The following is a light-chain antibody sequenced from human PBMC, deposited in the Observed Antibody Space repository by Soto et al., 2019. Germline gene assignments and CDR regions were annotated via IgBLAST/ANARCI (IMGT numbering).Light chain of an antibody. Sequence: EIVMTQSPATLSVSPGERATLSCMASQSVSSNLAWYQQKPGQAPRLLIYGASTRATGIPARFSGSGPGTDFTLTISSLQSEDFAVYYCQQYNNWPYTFGQGTKLEIK. CDR2: GAS. CDR3: QQYNNWPYT. J-gene: IGKJ2*01. CDR1: QSVSSN. V-gene: IGKV3-15*01.